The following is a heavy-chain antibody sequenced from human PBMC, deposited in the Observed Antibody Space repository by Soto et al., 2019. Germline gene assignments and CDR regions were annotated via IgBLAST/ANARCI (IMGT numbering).Heavy chain of an antibody. D-gene: IGHD3-9*01. CDR2: ISSSGSTI. Sequence: QVQLVESGGGLVKPGGSLRLSCAASGFTFSDYYMSWIRQAPGKGLEWVSYISSSGSTIYYADSVKGRFTISRDNAKNALNLQMNSLRAEDTAVYYCARDLSARSDYDILTGQYPHYYYYYMDVWGKGTTVTVSS. CDR1: GFTFSDYY. J-gene: IGHJ6*03. V-gene: IGHV3-11*01. CDR3: ARDLSARSDYDILTGQYPHYYYYYMDV.